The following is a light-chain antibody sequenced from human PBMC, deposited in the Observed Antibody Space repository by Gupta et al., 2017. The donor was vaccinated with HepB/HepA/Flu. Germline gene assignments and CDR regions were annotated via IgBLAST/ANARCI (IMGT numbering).Light chain of an antibody. CDR3: QQYNTYPLT. CDR2: AAS. J-gene: IGKJ4*01. V-gene: IGKV1-16*02. Sequence: DIQMTQSPSSLSVSVGDRVTITCRASQDISTFLVWFQQRPGKAPKSLIYAASNLQSGVPSKFSGSGSGTNFTLTISSLQPEDFATYYCQQYNTYPLTFGGGTKVEIK. CDR1: QDISTF.